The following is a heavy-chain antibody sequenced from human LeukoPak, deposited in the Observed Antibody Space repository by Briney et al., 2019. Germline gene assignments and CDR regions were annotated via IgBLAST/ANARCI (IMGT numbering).Heavy chain of an antibody. V-gene: IGHV3-53*01. CDR1: GFTVSSNY. D-gene: IGHD3-22*01. J-gene: IGHJ3*02. CDR2: IYTGGST. CDR3: ARDLGRYDSNQGPLDAFDI. Sequence: GGPLRLSCAASGFTVSSNYMSWVRQAPGRGLEWVSVIYTGGSTYYADSVKGRFTISRDNSKNTLYLQMNSLRAEDTAVYYCARDLGRYDSNQGPLDAFDIWGQGTMVTVSS.